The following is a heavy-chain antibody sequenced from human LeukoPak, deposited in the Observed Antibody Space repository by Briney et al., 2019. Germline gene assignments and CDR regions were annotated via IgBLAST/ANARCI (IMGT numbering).Heavy chain of an antibody. CDR3: ARDVPAGILDI. CDR1: GGSISSCGYY. J-gene: IGHJ3*02. CDR2: IYYSGST. D-gene: IGHD2-2*01. V-gene: IGHV4-31*03. Sequence: SETLSPTCTVSGGSISSCGYYWSWIRQHPGKGLEWIGYIYYSGSTYYNPSLKSRVTISVDTSKNQFSLKLSSVIAADTAVYYCARDVPAGILDIWGQGTMVTVSS.